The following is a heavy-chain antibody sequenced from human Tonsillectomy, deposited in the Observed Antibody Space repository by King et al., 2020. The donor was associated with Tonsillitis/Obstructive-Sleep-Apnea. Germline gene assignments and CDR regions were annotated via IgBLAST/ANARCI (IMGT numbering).Heavy chain of an antibody. CDR2: IKSNTDGGTT. D-gene: IGHD6-13*01. CDR1: GFTFSNAW. Sequence: VQLVESGGGLVKPGGSLRLSCAASGFTFSNAWMSWVRQAPGKGLEWVGRIKSNTDGGTTEYAAPVKGRFTISRVDSKNTLYLQRNSLKTEDTAIYYCTTRGVAAAGSLGGYWGQGTLVTVSS. V-gene: IGHV3-15*01. J-gene: IGHJ4*02. CDR3: TTRGVAAAGSLGGY.